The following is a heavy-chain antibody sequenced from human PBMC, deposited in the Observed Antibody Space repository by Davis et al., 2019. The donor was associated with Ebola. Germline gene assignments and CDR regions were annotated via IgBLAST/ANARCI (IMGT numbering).Heavy chain of an antibody. CDR2: IIPIFGAA. CDR3: ARGYYDSSGYYHPNYYYYGMDV. V-gene: IGHV1-69*13. D-gene: IGHD3-22*01. Sequence: SVKVSCKASGGTFSSYAISWVRQAPGQGLEWMGGIIPIFGAANYAQKFQGRVTITADESTSTAYMELNSLRSEDTAVYYCARGYYDSSGYYHPNYYYYGMDVWGQGTTVTVSS. CDR1: GGTFSSYA. J-gene: IGHJ6*02.